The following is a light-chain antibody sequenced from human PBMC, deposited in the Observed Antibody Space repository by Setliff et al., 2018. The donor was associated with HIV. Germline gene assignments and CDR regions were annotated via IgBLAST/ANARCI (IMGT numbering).Light chain of an antibody. J-gene: IGLJ1*01. Sequence: LTQPASVSGSPGQSITISCTGTSSDVGGYNYVSWYQQHPGKAPKLMIYEVSNRPSGVSNRFSGSKSGNTASLTISGLQAEDEADYYCSSYTSSSTRVFGTGTKVTVL. V-gene: IGLV2-14*01. CDR2: EVS. CDR3: SSYTSSSTRV. CDR1: SSDVGGYNY.